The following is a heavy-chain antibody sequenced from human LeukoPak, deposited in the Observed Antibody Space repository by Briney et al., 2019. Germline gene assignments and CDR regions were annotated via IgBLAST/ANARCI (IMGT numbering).Heavy chain of an antibody. CDR3: AGGESIAALNY. Sequence: ASVKVSCKASGYTFTSYYMHWVRQAPGQGLEWMGIINPSGGSTSYAQKFQGRVTITADKSTSTAYMELSSLRSEGTAVYYCAGGESIAALNYWGQGTLVTVSS. CDR2: INPSGGST. D-gene: IGHD6-6*01. CDR1: GYTFTSYY. J-gene: IGHJ4*02. V-gene: IGHV1-46*01.